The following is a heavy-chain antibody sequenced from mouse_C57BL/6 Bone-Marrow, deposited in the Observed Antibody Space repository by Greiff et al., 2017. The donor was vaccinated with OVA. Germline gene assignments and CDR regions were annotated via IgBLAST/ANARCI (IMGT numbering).Heavy chain of an antibody. CDR3: ARCGTGPTRDD. J-gene: IGHJ2*01. V-gene: IGHV1-64*01. Sequence: VQLQQPGAELVKPGASVKLSCKASGYTFTSYWMHWVKQRPGQGLEWIGMIHPNSGSTNYNEKFKSKATLTVDKSSSTAYMQLSSLTSEDSAVYYCARCGTGPTRDDWGQCTTLTVSS. CDR2: IHPNSGST. D-gene: IGHD4-1*01. CDR1: GYTFTSYW.